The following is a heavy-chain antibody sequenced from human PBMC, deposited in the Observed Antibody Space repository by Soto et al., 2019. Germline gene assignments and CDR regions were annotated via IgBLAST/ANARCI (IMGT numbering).Heavy chain of an antibody. D-gene: IGHD5-12*01. J-gene: IGHJ4*02. Sequence: GGSLRLSCAASGFTFSSYAMHWVRQAPGKGLEWVSYISSSSSTIYYADSVKGRFTISRDNAKNSLYLQMNSLRAEDTAVYYCASQSSEWLLFASWGQGTLVTVSS. CDR1: GFTFSSYA. CDR2: ISSSSSTI. CDR3: ASQSSEWLLFAS. V-gene: IGHV3-48*01.